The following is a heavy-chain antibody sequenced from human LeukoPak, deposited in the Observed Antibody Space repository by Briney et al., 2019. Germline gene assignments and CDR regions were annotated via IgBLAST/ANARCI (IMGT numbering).Heavy chain of an antibody. Sequence: GGSLGLSCAASGFTFTDYWMTWVRQAPGKGLEWVAHIKQDGSERYYGDSVKGRFTISRDNAKNLVYLQMNSLGVEDTAVYYCARGWNYAFRFDYWGQGTLVTVSS. CDR1: GFTFTDYW. V-gene: IGHV3-7*01. CDR2: IKQDGSER. CDR3: ARGWNYAFRFDY. D-gene: IGHD1-7*01. J-gene: IGHJ4*02.